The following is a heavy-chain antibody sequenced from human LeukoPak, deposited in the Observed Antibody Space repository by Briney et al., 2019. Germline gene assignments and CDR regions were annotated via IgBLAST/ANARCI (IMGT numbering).Heavy chain of an antibody. J-gene: IGHJ4*02. CDR1: GGSFSGYY. CDR2: INHSGST. V-gene: IGHV4-34*01. Sequence: SETLSLTCAVYGGSFSGYYWSWIRQPPGKGLEWIGEINHSGSTNYNPSLKSRVTISVDTSKNRFSLKLSSVTAADTAVHYCARGRNYDFWSGYYGYWGQGTLVTVSS. D-gene: IGHD3-3*01. CDR3: ARGRNYDFWSGYYGY.